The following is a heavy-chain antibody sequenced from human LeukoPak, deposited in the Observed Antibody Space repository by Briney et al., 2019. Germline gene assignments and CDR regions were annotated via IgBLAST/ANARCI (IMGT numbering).Heavy chain of an antibody. Sequence: ASPKASCKPSGYTFTGYAMHSGPATPGQRGGWWGWISAGNGNTKYSQEFQGRVNITRDTSARTAYMELSSLRSEDMAVYYCAREYWGYGEFDYWGQGTLVTVSS. D-gene: IGHD5-12*01. CDR2: ISAGNGNT. CDR3: AREYWGYGEFDY. V-gene: IGHV1-3*03. J-gene: IGHJ4*02. CDR1: GYTFTGYA.